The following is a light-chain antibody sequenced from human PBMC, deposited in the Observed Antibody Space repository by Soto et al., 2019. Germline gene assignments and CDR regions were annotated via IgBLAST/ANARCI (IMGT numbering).Light chain of an antibody. CDR2: GAS. V-gene: IGKV3-20*01. Sequence: EIVLTQSPDNLSLSPVERATLSCRASQSVSRDYLVWYQQKPGQAPRLLIYGASSRATGIPDRFSGSGSGSDFTLTISRLEPEDFAVYYCQHYGNSPPSVTFGPGTKVDIK. CDR1: QSVSRDY. CDR3: QHYGNSPPSVT. J-gene: IGKJ3*01.